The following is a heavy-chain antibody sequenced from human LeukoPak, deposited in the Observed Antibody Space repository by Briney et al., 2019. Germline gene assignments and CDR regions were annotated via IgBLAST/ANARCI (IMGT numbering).Heavy chain of an antibody. V-gene: IGHV1-8*01. CDR1: GYTFTSYD. Sequence: ASVKVSCKASGYTFTSYDINWVRQTTGQGLEWMRWMNPNSGNTGYAQKFQGRVSMTRNTSTSTAYMELSSLRSEDTAVYYCARQISGYTTYYYYYGMDVWGQGTTVAVSS. J-gene: IGHJ6*02. D-gene: IGHD3-22*01. CDR3: ARQISGYTTYYYYYGMDV. CDR2: MNPNSGNT.